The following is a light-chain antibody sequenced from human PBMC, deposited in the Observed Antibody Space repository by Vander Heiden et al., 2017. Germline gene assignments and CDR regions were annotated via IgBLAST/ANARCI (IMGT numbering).Light chain of an antibody. CDR3: CSYTSSSTLYV. V-gene: IGLV2-14*03. CDR1: SSDIGGYNY. J-gene: IGLJ1*01. CDR2: DVS. Sequence: HSALTQPASVSGSPGQSIPISCTGSSSDIGGYNYVSWYQQHPGKAPKLMIHDVSDRPSGVSNRFSGSKSGNTASLTISGLQAEDEADYYCCSYTSSSTLYVFGTGTKVTVL.